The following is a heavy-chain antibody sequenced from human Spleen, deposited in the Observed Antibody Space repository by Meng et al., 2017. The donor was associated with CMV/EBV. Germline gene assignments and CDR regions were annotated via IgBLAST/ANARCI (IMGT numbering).Heavy chain of an antibody. Sequence: SGDSLNRGAHFWSSLRQRPGQGLEWIAYTFYSETSYYNPSLTSRVTISVDTSKNRFSLKLSSVTAADAAMYYCARASRPPDPLFDFWGQGTLVTVSS. CDR1: GDSLNRGAHF. CDR3: ARASRPPDPLFDF. CDR2: TFYSETS. J-gene: IGHJ5*01. V-gene: IGHV4-31*02.